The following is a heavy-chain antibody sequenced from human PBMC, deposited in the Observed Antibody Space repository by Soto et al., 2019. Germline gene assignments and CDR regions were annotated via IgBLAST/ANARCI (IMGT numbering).Heavy chain of an antibody. D-gene: IGHD3-10*01. Sequence: SETLSLTCAVYGGSFSGYYWSWIRQPPGKGLEWIGEINHSGSTNYNPSLKSRVTISVDTSKNQFSLKLSSVTAADTAVYYCARGRSNYVKGRGVGTNNWFDPWGQGTLVTVSS. CDR3: ARGRSNYVKGRGVGTNNWFDP. CDR2: INHSGST. V-gene: IGHV4-34*01. J-gene: IGHJ5*02. CDR1: GGSFSGYY.